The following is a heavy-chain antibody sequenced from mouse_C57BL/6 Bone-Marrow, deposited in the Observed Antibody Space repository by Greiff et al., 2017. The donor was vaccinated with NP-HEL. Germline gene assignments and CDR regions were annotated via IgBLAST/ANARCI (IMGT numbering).Heavy chain of an antibody. J-gene: IGHJ3*01. CDR1: GFTFSDYY. CDR2: ISNGGGST. V-gene: IGHV5-12*01. D-gene: IGHD2-1*01. Sequence: EVKVVESGGGLVQPGGSLKLSCAASGFTFSDYYMYWVRQTPEKRLEWVAYISNGGGSTYYPDTVKGRFTISRDNAKNTLYLQMSRLKSEDTAMYYCARGDGNTFAYWGQGTLVTVSA. CDR3: ARGDGNTFAY.